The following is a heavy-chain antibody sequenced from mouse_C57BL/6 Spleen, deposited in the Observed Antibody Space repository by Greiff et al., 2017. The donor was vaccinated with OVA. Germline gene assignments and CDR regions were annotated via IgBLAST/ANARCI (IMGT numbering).Heavy chain of an antibody. CDR1: GYAFSSSW. Sequence: QVQLQQSGPELVKPGASVKISCKASGYAFSSSWMNWVKQRPGKGLEWIGRIYPGDGDTNYNGKFKGKATLTADKSSSTAYMQLSSLTSEDSAVYVCARRTTVVADYFGYWGKGTTLTVSS. D-gene: IGHD1-1*01. CDR2: IYPGDGDT. V-gene: IGHV1-82*01. CDR3: ARRTTVVADYFGY. J-gene: IGHJ2*01.